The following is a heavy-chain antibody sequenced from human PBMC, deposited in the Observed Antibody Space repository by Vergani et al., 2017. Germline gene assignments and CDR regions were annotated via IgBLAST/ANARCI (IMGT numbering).Heavy chain of an antibody. CDR3: ARDNSWYTNYYYYGMDV. CDR1: GFTFSSYG. V-gene: IGHV3-33*01. J-gene: IGHJ6*02. D-gene: IGHD6-13*01. CDR2: IWYDGSNK. Sequence: QVQLVESGGGVVQPGRSLRLSCAASGFTFSSYGMHWVRQAPGKGLEWVAVIWYDGSNKYYADSVKGRFTISRDNSNNTLYLQMNSLRAEDTAVYYCARDNSWYTNYYYYGMDVWGQGTTVTVSS.